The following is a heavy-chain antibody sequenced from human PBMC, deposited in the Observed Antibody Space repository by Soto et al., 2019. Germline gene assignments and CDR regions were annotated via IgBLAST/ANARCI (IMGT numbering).Heavy chain of an antibody. CDR1: GFTFSNAW. Sequence: PGGSLRLSCAASGFTFSNAWMNWVRQAPGKGLEWVSYISSSSSTIYYADSVKGQVTISADKSISTAYLQWSSLKASDTAMYYCTRLGAYDILTGYSRYYLDYWGQGTLVTVSS. V-gene: IGHV3-48*01. D-gene: IGHD3-9*01. CDR2: ISSSSSTI. CDR3: TRLGAYDILTGYSRYYLDY. J-gene: IGHJ4*02.